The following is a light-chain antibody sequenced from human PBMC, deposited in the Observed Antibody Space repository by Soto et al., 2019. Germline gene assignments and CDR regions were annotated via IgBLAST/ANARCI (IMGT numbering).Light chain of an antibody. Sequence: DIVMTQSPLSLPVTPGEPASISCSSSQSLLQSNGYNYLDWYLQKPGQSPQLLIYFGSYRASGVPDRFSGSGSGTDFTLKRRRVEAEDVGVYYCMQSQQSPPTLGQGTKVEI. CDR3: MQSQQSPPT. J-gene: IGKJ1*01. V-gene: IGKV2-28*01. CDR2: FGS. CDR1: QSLLQSNGYNY.